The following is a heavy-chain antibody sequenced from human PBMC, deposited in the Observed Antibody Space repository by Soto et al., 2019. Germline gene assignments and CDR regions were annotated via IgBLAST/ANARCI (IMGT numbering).Heavy chain of an antibody. D-gene: IGHD3-22*01. CDR3: ARGLDYYDSSGYTGPRHFDY. J-gene: IGHJ4*02. CDR1: GYTFTSYG. CDR2: ISAYNGNT. Sequence: QVQLVQSGAEVKKPGASVKVSCKASGYTFTSYGISWVRQAPGQGLEWMGWISAYNGNTNYAQKLQGRVTMTTDTSTSTAYMELRSLRSDDTAVYYCARGLDYYDSSGYTGPRHFDYWGQGTLVTVSS. V-gene: IGHV1-18*01.